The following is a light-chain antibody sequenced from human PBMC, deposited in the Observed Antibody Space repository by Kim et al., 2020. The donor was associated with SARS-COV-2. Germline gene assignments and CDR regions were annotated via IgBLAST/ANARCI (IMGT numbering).Light chain of an antibody. Sequence: PGGTVTLTCAFSTGAVTSGHYPNWFQQKPGQTPRALIFGTSNKYSWTPARFSGSLLGGKAALTLSGAQPEDEADYYCPLYNGAGQVFGGGTKLTVL. V-gene: IGLV7-43*01. J-gene: IGLJ3*02. CDR3: PLYNGAGQV. CDR1: TGAVTSGHY. CDR2: GTS.